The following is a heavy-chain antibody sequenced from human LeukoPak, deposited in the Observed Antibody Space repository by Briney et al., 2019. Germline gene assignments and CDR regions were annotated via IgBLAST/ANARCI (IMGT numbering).Heavy chain of an antibody. CDR3: ARDSLSGVLIGPRLDV. CDR1: GFTFSTYW. D-gene: IGHD3-3*01. J-gene: IGHJ6*02. CDR2: IKEDGSEN. Sequence: QAGGSLRLSRAASGFTFSTYWMSWVRQGPGKGLEWVALIKEDGSENFYVDSVKGRFTISRDNAKNSLFLQMNSLRAEDTAVYYCARDSLSGVLIGPRLDVWGQGTTVTVSS. V-gene: IGHV3-7*01.